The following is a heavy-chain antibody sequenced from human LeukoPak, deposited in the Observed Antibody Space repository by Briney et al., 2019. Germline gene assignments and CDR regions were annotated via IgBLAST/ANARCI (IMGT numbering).Heavy chain of an antibody. D-gene: IGHD6-13*01. V-gene: IGHV4-59*12. J-gene: IGHJ3*02. Sequence: SETLSLTCTVSGGSISSYYWSWIRQPPGKGLEWIGYIYYSGSTNYIPSLKSRVTISVDTSKNQFSLKLSSVTAADTAVYYCARSYSSSYYGDAFDIWGQGTVVTVSS. CDR3: ARSYSSSYYGDAFDI. CDR2: IYYSGST. CDR1: GGSISSYY.